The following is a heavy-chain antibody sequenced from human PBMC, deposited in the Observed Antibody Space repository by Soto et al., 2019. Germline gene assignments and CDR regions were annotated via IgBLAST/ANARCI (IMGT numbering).Heavy chain of an antibody. CDR1: GDTFTSYY. Sequence: QVRLVQSGAEVRRPGASVKVSCKAPGDTFTSYYLNWVRQAPGQGLEWMGVINPHGGSTKYAQKFQGRVTRTRDTASSTVYRELRSLRSDDTAIYYCARSSGGNFGIIIEGSNWCDPWGQGTLVTVSS. CDR2: INPHGGST. CDR3: ARSSGGNFGIIIEGSNWCDP. V-gene: IGHV1-46*03. D-gene: IGHD3-3*01. J-gene: IGHJ5*02.